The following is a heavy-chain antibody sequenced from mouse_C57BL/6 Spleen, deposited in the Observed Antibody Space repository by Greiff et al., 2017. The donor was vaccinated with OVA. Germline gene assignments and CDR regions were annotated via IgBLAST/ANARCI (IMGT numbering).Heavy chain of an antibody. J-gene: IGHJ1*03. D-gene: IGHD1-1*01. Sequence: VQLQQPGAELVKPGASVKLSCKASGYTFTSYWMHWVKQRPGRGLEWIGRIDPNSGGTKYNEQFKSKATLTVDKPSSTAYMQLSSLTSEDSAVYYCAEVADGSYGDWYFDVWGTGTTVTVSS. CDR2: IDPNSGGT. CDR1: GYTFTSYW. V-gene: IGHV1-72*01. CDR3: AEVADGSYGDWYFDV.